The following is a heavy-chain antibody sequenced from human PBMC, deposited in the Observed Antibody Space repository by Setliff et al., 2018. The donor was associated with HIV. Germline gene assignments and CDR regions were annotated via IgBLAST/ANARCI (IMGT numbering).Heavy chain of an antibody. D-gene: IGHD4-17*01. J-gene: IGHJ4*02. CDR3: ARDPPGYGDSKDY. Sequence: KASETLSLTCTVSGGSISSYYWSWIRQPPGKGLEWIGYIFYSGSTNYNPSLKSRVTISVDASKNQFSLRLSSVTAADTAVYYCARDPPGYGDSKDYWGQGKLVTVSS. CDR2: IFYSGST. CDR1: GGSISSYY. V-gene: IGHV4-59*01.